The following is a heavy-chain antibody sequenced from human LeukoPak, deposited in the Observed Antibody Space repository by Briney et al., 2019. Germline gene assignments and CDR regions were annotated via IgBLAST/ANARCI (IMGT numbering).Heavy chain of an antibody. CDR3: AKEGNYDFWSGPRGYFDL. D-gene: IGHD3-3*01. CDR2: ISGSGGST. V-gene: IGHV3-23*01. J-gene: IGHJ2*01. CDR1: GFTFSSYA. Sequence: PGGSLRLSCAASGFTFSSYAMSWVRQAPGKGLEWVSAISGSGGSTYYADSVKGRFTISRDNSKNTLYLQMNSLRAEDTAVYYCAKEGNYDFWSGPRGYFDLWGRGTLVTVSS.